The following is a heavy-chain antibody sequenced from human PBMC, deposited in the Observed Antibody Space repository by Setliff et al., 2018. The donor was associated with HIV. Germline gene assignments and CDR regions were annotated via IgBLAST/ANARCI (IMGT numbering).Heavy chain of an antibody. Sequence: KTSETLSLTCTVSGVSFGSSDYYRAWIRPPPGKGLEWIGIFYYSGSTYYNPSLKSRVTISVDTSKNQFSLRLTSVTAADTAVYYCARNTRAGDFDYWGQGTLVTVSS. CDR1: GVSFGSSDYY. CDR3: ARNTRAGDFDY. D-gene: IGHD3-10*01. CDR2: FYYSGST. J-gene: IGHJ4*02. V-gene: IGHV4-39*01.